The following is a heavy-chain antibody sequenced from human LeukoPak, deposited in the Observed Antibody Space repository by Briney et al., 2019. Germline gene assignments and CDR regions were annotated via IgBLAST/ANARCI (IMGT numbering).Heavy chain of an antibody. CDR3: ARDGYYDSSGYSLDAFDI. Sequence: GRSLRLSCAASGFTFSLYWMSWVRQAPGKGLEWVANIKQDRSEKYYVDSVKGRFTISRDNAKNSLYLQMDSLRAEDTAVYYCARDGYYDSSGYSLDAFDIWGQGTMVTVSS. V-gene: IGHV3-7*01. D-gene: IGHD3-22*01. CDR1: GFTFSLYW. J-gene: IGHJ3*02. CDR2: IKQDRSEK.